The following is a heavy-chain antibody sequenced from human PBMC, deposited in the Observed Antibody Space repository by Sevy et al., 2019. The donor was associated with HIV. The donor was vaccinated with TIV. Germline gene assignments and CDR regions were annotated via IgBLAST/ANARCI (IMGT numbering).Heavy chain of an antibody. Sequence: GESLKISCQDSGDNSNTDWIAWVRQLPGKGLEYMGLVDPDDPDTRYSPSFQGQVIMSADEAMKTVYLQWNSLKDSDSATYYYARLSNYGAYSETYYCDMDDWGQGTTVTVSS. CDR3: ARLSNYGAYSETYYCDMDD. CDR2: VDPDDPDT. V-gene: IGHV5-51*01. D-gene: IGHD4-17*01. CDR1: GDNSNTDW. J-gene: IGHJ6*02.